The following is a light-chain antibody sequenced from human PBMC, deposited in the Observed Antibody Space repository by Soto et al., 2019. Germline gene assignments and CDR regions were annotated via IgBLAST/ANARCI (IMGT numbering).Light chain of an antibody. CDR3: SSYTSSSTYV. V-gene: IGLV2-14*03. CDR2: DVS. Sequence: QSVLTQPASVSGSPGQSITISCTGTISDVGGYNYVSWYQQHPGKAPKLMIFDVSNRPSGVSNRFSGSKSGYTASLTISGLQAEDEADYYCSSYTSSSTYVLGTGTKLTVL. J-gene: IGLJ1*01. CDR1: ISDVGGYNY.